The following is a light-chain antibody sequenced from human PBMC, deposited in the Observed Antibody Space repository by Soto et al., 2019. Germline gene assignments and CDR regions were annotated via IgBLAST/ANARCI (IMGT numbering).Light chain of an antibody. J-gene: IGKJ2*01. CDR3: QQYNYCPVDT. CDR1: QSVSTN. V-gene: IGKV3-15*01. CDR2: GAS. Sequence: EIVMTQSPATLSVSPGERATLSCRASQSVSTNLAWYQQKPGQAPRLLMYGASTRATGVPARFSGSGSGTEFTLTISSLQSEDFAIYYCQQYNYCPVDTFGQGTKLEIK.